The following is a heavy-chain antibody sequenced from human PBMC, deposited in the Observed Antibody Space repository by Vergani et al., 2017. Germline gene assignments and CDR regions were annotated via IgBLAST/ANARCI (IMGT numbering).Heavy chain of an antibody. Sequence: QITLKESGPTLVKPTQTLTLTCTFSGFSLNTRGVSVAWLRQPPGQALDWLALIYWNDDKHYSQSLNNRVTITKDTSKNQVVLTMTNMDYVDTGTYYCVYRRTECGTNGCCYPFDYYYYVEGWLGGATVGDSS. CDR1: GFSLNTRGVS. CDR3: VYRRTECGTNGCCYPFDYYYYVEG. CDR2: IYWNDDK. V-gene: IGHV2-5*04. D-gene: IGHD1-7*01. J-gene: IGHJ6*03.